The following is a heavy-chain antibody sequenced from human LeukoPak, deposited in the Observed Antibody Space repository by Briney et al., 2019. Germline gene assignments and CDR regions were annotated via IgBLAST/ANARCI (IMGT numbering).Heavy chain of an antibody. Sequence: GGSLRLSCAASGFTFSSYGMHWVRQAPGKGLEWVAVIWYDGSNKYYADSVKGRFTISRDNSKNTLYLQMNSLRPEDTALYYCARGRYFYDTSGYFDYWGQGTLVTVSS. V-gene: IGHV3-33*01. D-gene: IGHD3-22*01. CDR2: IWYDGSNK. J-gene: IGHJ4*02. CDR3: ARGRYFYDTSGYFDY. CDR1: GFTFSSYG.